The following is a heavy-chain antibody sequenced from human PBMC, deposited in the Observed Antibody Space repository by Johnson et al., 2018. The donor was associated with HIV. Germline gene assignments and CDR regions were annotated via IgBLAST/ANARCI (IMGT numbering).Heavy chain of an antibody. J-gene: IGHJ3*02. D-gene: IGHD2-15*01. CDR3: ARSKDCSVGTCPDAFDI. CDR1: GLSFSSYG. Sequence: QVQLVESGGGVVQPGRSVRLSCAASGLSFSSYGMEWVAVISFDGSNKYYTDSVTGRFTISRDNSKNTLFLQMNSLRAEDTAVYFCARSKDCSVGTCPDAFDIWGQGTLVMVSS. V-gene: IGHV3-30*06. CDR2: ISFDGSNK.